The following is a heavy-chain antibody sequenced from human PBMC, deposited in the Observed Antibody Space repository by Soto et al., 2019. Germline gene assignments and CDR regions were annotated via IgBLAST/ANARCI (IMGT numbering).Heavy chain of an antibody. CDR3: ARWSHDMDY. J-gene: IGHJ4*02. V-gene: IGHV3-7*01. Sequence: EVQLVESGGGLVQPGGSLRLSCAASGFSFSVYYRTWVRQAPGKGLQWVANIKQGGDEKYYVDSVKGRFTISRDNAKNSLYLQMNSLRAEDTSVYYCARWSHDMDYWGQGILVTVSS. CDR1: GFSFSVYY. D-gene: IGHD3-9*01. CDR2: IKQGGDEK.